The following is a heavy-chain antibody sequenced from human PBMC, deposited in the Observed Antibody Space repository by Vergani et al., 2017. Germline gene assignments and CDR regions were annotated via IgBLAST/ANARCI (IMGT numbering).Heavy chain of an antibody. J-gene: IGHJ5*02. CDR2: INTSGGST. CDR3: ARDIRYCSSTSCYVGRYWFDP. CDR1: GYTFTSYY. Sequence: QVQLVQSGAEVKKPGASVKVSCKASGYTFTSYYMPWVRQAPGQGLEWMGIINTSGGSTSYAQKFQGRVTMTRDTSTSTVYMELRRLISEDTAVYYCARDIRYCSSTSCYVGRYWFDPWDQGTLVTVSS. V-gene: IGHV1-46*01. D-gene: IGHD2-2*01.